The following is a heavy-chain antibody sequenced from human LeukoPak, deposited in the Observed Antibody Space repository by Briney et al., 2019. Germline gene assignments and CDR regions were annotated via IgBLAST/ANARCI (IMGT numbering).Heavy chain of an antibody. V-gene: IGHV4-61*08. CDR1: GGSISSGGYY. D-gene: IGHD2-21*02. J-gene: IGHJ4*02. Sequence: PSGTLSLTCTVSGGSISSGGYYWSWIRQHPGKGLEWIGYIYYSGNTNYNPSLKSRITISLDTSRNQFSLKLSSVTAADTAIYYCTREGPTATSIDYWGQGTLVTVSS. CDR2: IYYSGNT. CDR3: TREGPTATSIDY.